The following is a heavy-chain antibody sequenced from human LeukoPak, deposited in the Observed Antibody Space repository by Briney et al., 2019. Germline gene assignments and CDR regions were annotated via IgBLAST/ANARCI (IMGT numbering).Heavy chain of an antibody. Sequence: SVKVSCKASGGTFSSYAISWVRQAPGQGLEWMGGIIPIFGTANYAQKFQGRVTMTTDTSTSTAYMELRSLRSHDTAVYYCARDSRYSHSSGAFDIWGHGTVVTVSS. CDR1: GGTFSSYA. V-gene: IGHV1-69*05. CDR2: IIPIFGTA. J-gene: IGHJ3*02. CDR3: ARDSRYSHSSGAFDI. D-gene: IGHD6-6*01.